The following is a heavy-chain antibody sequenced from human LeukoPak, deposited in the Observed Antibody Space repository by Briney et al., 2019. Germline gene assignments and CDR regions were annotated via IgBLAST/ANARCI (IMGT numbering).Heavy chain of an antibody. Sequence: SETLSLTCTVSGGSISSGGYYWSSIRQHPGKGLEWIGYIYYSGSTYYNPSLKGRVTISVDTSKNQFSLKLSSVTPADTAVYYCASFRSYSGRYCWRDIDYWGQGTLVTVSS. CDR3: ASFRSYSGRYCWRDIDY. CDR2: IYYSGST. V-gene: IGHV4-31*03. D-gene: IGHD1-26*01. J-gene: IGHJ4*02. CDR1: GGSISSGGYY.